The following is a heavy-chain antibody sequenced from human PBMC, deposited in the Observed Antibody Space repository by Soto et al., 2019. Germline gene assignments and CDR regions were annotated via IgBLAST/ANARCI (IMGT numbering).Heavy chain of an antibody. V-gene: IGHV4-30-2*01. D-gene: IGHD3-10*01. CDR1: GASISRGGSS. CDR2: VYHNGIT. Sequence: TLSLTCAVSGASISRGGSSWSWIRQAPGTGLEWIGYVYHNGITNYNPSLKSRVTISVDKSQHLFSLSLNSVTAADTAVYYCARGLAVRGSYGLDVWGQGTTVTVSS. J-gene: IGHJ6*02. CDR3: ARGLAVRGSYGLDV.